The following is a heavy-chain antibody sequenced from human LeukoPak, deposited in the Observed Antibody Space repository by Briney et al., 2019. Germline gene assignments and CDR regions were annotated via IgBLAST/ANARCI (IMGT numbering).Heavy chain of an antibody. J-gene: IGHJ6*02. CDR1: GFTFSSYW. Sequence: PGGSLRLSCAASGFTFSSYWMSWVRQAPGKGLEWVANIKQDGSEKCYVDSVKGRFTISRDNAKNSLYLQMNSLRAEDTAVYYCARIRKGDYDFWSGSYGMDVWGQGTTVTVSS. V-gene: IGHV3-7*01. CDR3: ARIRKGDYDFWSGSYGMDV. D-gene: IGHD3-3*01. CDR2: IKQDGSEK.